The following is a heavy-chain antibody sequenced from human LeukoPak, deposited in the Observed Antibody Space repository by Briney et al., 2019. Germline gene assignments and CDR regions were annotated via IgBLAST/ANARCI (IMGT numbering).Heavy chain of an antibody. CDR1: GGSFSGYY. V-gene: IGHV4-34*03. CDR2: INHSGST. J-gene: IGHJ6*03. Sequence: SETLSLTCAVYGGSFSGYYWSWIRQPPGKGLEWIGEINHSGSTNYNPSLKSRVTISVDTSKNQFSLKLSSVTAADTAVYYCTRLIMSSIYYYYMDVWGKGTTVTVS. D-gene: IGHD3-10*01. CDR3: TRLIMSSIYYYYMDV.